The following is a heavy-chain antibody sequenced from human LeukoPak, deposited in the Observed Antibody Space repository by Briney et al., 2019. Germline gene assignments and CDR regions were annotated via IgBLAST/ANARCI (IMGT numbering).Heavy chain of an antibody. CDR1: GFTFSNAW. D-gene: IGHD6-13*01. CDR3: TTTGGIAAGGHSYYYYGMDV. J-gene: IGHJ6*02. CDR2: IKSKTDGGTT. V-gene: IGHV3-15*01. Sequence: GGSLRLSCAASGFTFSNAWMSWVRQAPGKGLEWVGRIKSKTDGGTTDYAAPVKGRFTISRDDSKNTLYLQMNSLKTEDTAVYYCTTTGGIAAGGHSYYYYGMDVWGQGTTVTVSS.